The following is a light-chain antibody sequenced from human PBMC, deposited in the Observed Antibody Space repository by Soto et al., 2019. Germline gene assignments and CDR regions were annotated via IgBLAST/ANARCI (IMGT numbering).Light chain of an antibody. CDR3: QQSYSFPYT. V-gene: IGKV1-39*01. CDR1: QRISSY. Sequence: DIQMTQSPSSLSASAGDRVTITCRASQRISSYLNWYQQKPGKAPKVLIYAASRLQSGVPSRFSGCGSGADFTLTISSLQPEDFAAYYCQQSYSFPYTFGQGTKLEIK. CDR2: AAS. J-gene: IGKJ2*01.